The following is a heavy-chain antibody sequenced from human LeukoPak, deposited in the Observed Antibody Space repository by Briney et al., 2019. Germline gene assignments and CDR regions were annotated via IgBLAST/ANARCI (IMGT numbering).Heavy chain of an antibody. CDR2: IYYSGST. Sequence: SETLSLTCTVSGGSISSYYWSWIRQPPGKGLEWIGYIYYSGSTNYNPSLKSRVTISVDTSKNQCSLKLSSVTAADTAVYYCARVGYGGNFDYWGQGTLVTVSS. CDR1: GGSISSYY. CDR3: ARVGYGGNFDY. D-gene: IGHD4-23*01. V-gene: IGHV4-59*01. J-gene: IGHJ4*02.